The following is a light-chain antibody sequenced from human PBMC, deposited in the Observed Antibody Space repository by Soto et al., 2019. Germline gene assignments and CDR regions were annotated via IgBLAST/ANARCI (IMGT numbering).Light chain of an antibody. V-gene: IGKV3-15*01. J-gene: IGKJ2*01. CDR2: GAS. Sequence: EIVMTQSPATLSVSPGERATLSCRASQSVSSNLAWYQQKPGQATRLLIYGASTRATGIPARFSGSGSGTEVTLTISRLQSEDFAVYYCQQYNNWPLYTFGQGTKLESK. CDR1: QSVSSN. CDR3: QQYNNWPLYT.